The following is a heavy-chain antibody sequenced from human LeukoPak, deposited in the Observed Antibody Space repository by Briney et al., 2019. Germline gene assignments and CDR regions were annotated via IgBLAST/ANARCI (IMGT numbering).Heavy chain of an antibody. J-gene: IGHJ4*02. CDR1: GGSISSSSYY. D-gene: IGHD5-18*01. V-gene: IGHV4-39*01. CDR2: IYYSGST. CDR3: ARLVYTAMVTAFDY. Sequence: SETLSLTCTVSGGSISSSSYYWGWIRQPPGKGLEWIGSIYYSGSTYYNPSLKSRVTISVDTSKNQFSLKLSSVTAADTAVYYCARLVYTAMVTAFDYWGQGTLVTVSS.